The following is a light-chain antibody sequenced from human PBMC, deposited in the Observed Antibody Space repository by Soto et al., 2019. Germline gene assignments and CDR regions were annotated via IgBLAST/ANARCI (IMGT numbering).Light chain of an antibody. Sequence: QSALTQPASVSGSPGQSITISCTGTSSDVGGYNYVSWYQHHPGKAPKLMIYDVSDRPSGVSNRFSASKSGNTASLTISGLQAEDEADYYCSSYASCRTLVFGGGTKLTVL. J-gene: IGLJ2*01. V-gene: IGLV2-14*03. CDR2: DVS. CDR1: SSDVGGYNY. CDR3: SSYASCRTLV.